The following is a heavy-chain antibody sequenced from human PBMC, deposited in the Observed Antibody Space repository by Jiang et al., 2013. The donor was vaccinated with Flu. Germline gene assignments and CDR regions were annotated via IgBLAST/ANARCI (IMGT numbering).Heavy chain of an antibody. V-gene: IGHV1-18*04. CDR1: GYIFSSHG. J-gene: IGHJ4*02. D-gene: IGHD3-16*02. CDR3: ARGGTPGPHWLVNY. Sequence: SGAEVKKPGASVKVSCKASGYIFSSHGITWVRQAPGQGLEWMGWISVYDGNTKYAQKFQGRVTMTTDTSTTTAYMELRSLISDDTAVYYCARGGTPGPHWLVNYWGQGTLVTVSS. CDR2: ISVYDGNT.